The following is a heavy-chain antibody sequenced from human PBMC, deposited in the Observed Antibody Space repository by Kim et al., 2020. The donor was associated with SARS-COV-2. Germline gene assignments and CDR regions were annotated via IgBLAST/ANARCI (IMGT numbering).Heavy chain of an antibody. J-gene: IGHJ3*01. CDR2: ASSSSRM. Sequence: GGSLRLSCAASGFTASSQYMSWVRQAPGQGLEWVSIASSSSRMFYADSVKGRFTVSGDSSRNTVYLQMNSLIADDTAASYCARVRVTNKQSLVLGLLHA. D-gene: IGHD6-19*01. CDR3: ARVRVTNKQSLVLGLLHA. V-gene: IGHV3-53*03. CDR1: GFTASSQY.